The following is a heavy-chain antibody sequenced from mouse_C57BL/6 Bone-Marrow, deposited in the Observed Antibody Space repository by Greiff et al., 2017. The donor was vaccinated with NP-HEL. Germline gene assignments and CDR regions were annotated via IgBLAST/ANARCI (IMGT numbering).Heavy chain of an antibody. D-gene: IGHD4-1*02. CDR2: SYPRRGNT. J-gene: IGHJ3*01. CDR3: ARSATGTSGFAY. Sequence: QVQLQQSGAELARPGASVKLSCKASGYTFTSYGISWVKQRTGQGLEWIVESYPRRGNTNYTEKFTGKATLTADKSSSTAYMELRSLTSEDSAVYFCARSATGTSGFAYWGQGTLVTVSA. CDR1: GYTFTSYG. V-gene: IGHV1-81*01.